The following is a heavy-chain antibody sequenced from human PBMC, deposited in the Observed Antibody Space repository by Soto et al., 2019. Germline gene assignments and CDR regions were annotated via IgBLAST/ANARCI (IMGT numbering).Heavy chain of an antibody. Sequence: QAQLVESGGGVVQPGRSLRLSCEVSGFRFSSYGVHWVRQAPGKGLEWVALISDDGRNTFYPDSVKGRFSISRDNSKNTVYLQMNSLRAEDTAVYYCAKDPRGNGDVTHYYNGMVVWGQGTTVTVSS. CDR2: ISDDGRNT. D-gene: IGHD4-17*01. V-gene: IGHV3-30*18. CDR1: GFRFSSYG. CDR3: AKDPRGNGDVTHYYNGMVV. J-gene: IGHJ6*02.